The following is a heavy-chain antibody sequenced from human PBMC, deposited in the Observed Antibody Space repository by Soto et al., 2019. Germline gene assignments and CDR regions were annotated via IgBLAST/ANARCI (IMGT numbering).Heavy chain of an antibody. D-gene: IGHD2-2*01. J-gene: IGHJ1*01. CDR1: GGTFSSYT. CDR2: IIPILGIA. Sequence: QVQLVQSGAEVKKPGSSVKVSCKASGGTFSSYTISWVRQAPGQGLEWMGRIIPILGIANYAQKFQGRVTITADKSTSTAYMELSSLRSDDTAVYYCAVGDIVVVPAAIPPEYFQHWGQGTLVTVSS. CDR3: AVGDIVVVPAAIPPEYFQH. V-gene: IGHV1-69*02.